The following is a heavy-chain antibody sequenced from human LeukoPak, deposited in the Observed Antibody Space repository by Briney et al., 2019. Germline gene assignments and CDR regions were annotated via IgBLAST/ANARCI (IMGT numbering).Heavy chain of an antibody. CDR1: GGSISSGSYY. J-gene: IGHJ4*02. CDR3: ARGMGGYSYGSHDY. D-gene: IGHD5-18*01. V-gene: IGHV4-61*02. Sequence: SQTLSLTCTVSGGSISSGSYYWSWIRQSAGKGLEWIGRIYTSGSTNYNPSLKSRVTISVDTSKNQFSLKLSSVTAADTAVYYCARGMGGYSYGSHDYWGQGTLVTVSS. CDR2: IYTSGST.